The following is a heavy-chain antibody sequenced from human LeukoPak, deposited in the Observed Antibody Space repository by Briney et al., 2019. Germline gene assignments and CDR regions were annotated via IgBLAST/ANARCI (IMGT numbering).Heavy chain of an antibody. CDR3: AKFRYHSNDNNYLDFNY. J-gene: IGHJ4*02. Sequence: GGSLRLPCAASGFTFSSYAMGWVRQAPGKGPEWVSSISGSGGHTYFADSVKGRFTISRDNSKNTLDLQMNSLKVEDTAVYYCAKFRYHSNDNNYLDFNYWGQGTLVTVSS. CDR2: ISGSGGHT. V-gene: IGHV3-23*01. CDR1: GFTFSSYA. D-gene: IGHD3-22*01.